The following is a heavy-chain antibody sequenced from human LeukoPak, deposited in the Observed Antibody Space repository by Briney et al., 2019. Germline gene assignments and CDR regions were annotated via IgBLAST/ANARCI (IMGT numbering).Heavy chain of an antibody. V-gene: IGHV4-34*01. CDR3: ATLSTHNTAMAILSDY. Sequence: SETLSLTCAVYGGSFSGYYWSWIRQPPGKGLEWIGEINHSGSTNYNPSLKSRVTISVDTSKNQFSLKLSSVTAADTAVYYCATLSTHNTAMAILSDYWGQGTLVTVSS. D-gene: IGHD5-18*01. J-gene: IGHJ4*02. CDR1: GGSFSGYY. CDR2: INHSGST.